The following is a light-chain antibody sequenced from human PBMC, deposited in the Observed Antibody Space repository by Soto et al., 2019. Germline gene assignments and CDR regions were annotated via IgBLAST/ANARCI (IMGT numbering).Light chain of an antibody. CDR3: GSITRSSTSV. Sequence: SVLSHPASVSGSPGQSITISCTGTSSDVGGFEYVSWYQHQPGKAPKLIIYDVTKRPSGVSNRFSGSKSGNTASLTISGIQAEDEGDYYCGSITRSSTSVFGTGTKVTVL. CDR1: SSDVGGFEY. J-gene: IGLJ1*01. V-gene: IGLV2-14*01. CDR2: DVT.